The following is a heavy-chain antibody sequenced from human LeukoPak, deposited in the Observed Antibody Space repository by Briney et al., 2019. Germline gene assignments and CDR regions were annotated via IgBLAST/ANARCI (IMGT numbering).Heavy chain of an antibody. CDR3: AKDTGRDHAFDV. D-gene: IGHD1-26*01. Sequence: PSQTLSLTCTVSGGSIGRVDHYWSWIRQPPGKGLEWIGHIYHNGRTHYNPSLKSPFGISVDTSKNQFSLKLSSVTAADTAVYYCAKDTGRDHAFDVWGQGPMVTVSS. CDR2: IYHNGRT. J-gene: IGHJ3*01. CDR1: GGSIGRVDHY. V-gene: IGHV4-30-4*01.